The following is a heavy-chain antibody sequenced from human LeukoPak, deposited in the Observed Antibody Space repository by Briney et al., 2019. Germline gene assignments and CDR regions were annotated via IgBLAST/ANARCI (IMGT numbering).Heavy chain of an antibody. J-gene: IGHJ4*02. D-gene: IGHD1-26*01. V-gene: IGHV4-38-2*01. CDR2: IYHSGST. CDR3: ARHYATTHSHFDY. CDR1: GYSISSGYY. Sequence: SETLSLTCAVSGYSISSGYYVGWIRQPPGKGLEWIGSIYHSGSTYYNPSLKSRVTISVDTSKNQFSLKLSSVTAADTAVYYCARHYATTHSHFDYWGQGTLVTVSS.